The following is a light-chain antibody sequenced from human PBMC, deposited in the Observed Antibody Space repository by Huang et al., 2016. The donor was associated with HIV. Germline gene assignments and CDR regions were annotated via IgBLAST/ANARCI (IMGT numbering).Light chain of an antibody. J-gene: IGKJ1*01. CDR1: QSISSY. Sequence: DIQMTQSPSSLSASVGGRVIVACRANQSISSYLNWYQQKPGTAPKLLIYATSSLQSGVPPRFSGRGTGTTFILTITDLQPEDFASYYCQQTYTTPWTFGQGARVEIK. CDR2: ATS. CDR3: QQTYTTPWT. V-gene: IGKV1-39*01.